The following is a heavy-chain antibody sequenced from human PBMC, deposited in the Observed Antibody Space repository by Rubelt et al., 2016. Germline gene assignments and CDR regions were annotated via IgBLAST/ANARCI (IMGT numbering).Heavy chain of an antibody. V-gene: IGHV3-21*01. Sequence: VQLVESGGDVVQPGRSLRLSCAASGFTFNNYDMHWVRQTPGKGLEWVSSISSRGNDMYYTDPVKGRFTISRDNTRNKLFLQMNSLRADDTAVYYCARDGSEWSRDYWGPGTLVTVSS. CDR2: ISSRGNDM. D-gene: IGHD1-26*01. CDR3: ARDGSEWSRDY. CDR1: GFTFNNYD. J-gene: IGHJ4*02.